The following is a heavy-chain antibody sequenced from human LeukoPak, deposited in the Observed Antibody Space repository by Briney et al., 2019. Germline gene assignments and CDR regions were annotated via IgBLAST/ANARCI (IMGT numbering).Heavy chain of an antibody. CDR3: ARGRHNNYYDSSGYYPY. Sequence: GGSLRLSCAASGFTFSAFDLHWVRQSTGKGLERVSGIGTLGDTYYADSVKGRFTISRDNAENSLYLQMNSLRAGDTAVYYCARGRHNNYYDSSGYYPYWGQGILVTVSS. D-gene: IGHD3-22*01. CDR1: GFTFSAFD. CDR2: IGTLGDT. J-gene: IGHJ4*02. V-gene: IGHV3-13*01.